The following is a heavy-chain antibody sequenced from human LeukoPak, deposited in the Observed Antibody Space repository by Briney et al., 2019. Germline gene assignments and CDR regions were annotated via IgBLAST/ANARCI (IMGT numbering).Heavy chain of an antibody. Sequence: GESLKISCKGSGYSFTSYWIGWVRQMPGKGLEWMGTIYPGDSDTRYSPSFQGQVTISADKSISTAYLQWSSLKASDTAMYYCARRQYYDLWSAFYGNFDYWGQGTLVTVSS. CDR3: ARRQYYDLWSAFYGNFDY. D-gene: IGHD3-3*01. J-gene: IGHJ4*02. CDR1: GYSFTSYW. CDR2: IYPGDSDT. V-gene: IGHV5-51*01.